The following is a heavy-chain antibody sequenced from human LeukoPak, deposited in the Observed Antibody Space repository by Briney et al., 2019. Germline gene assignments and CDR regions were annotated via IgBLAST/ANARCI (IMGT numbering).Heavy chain of an antibody. Sequence: GGSLRLSCAASGFTFSSYAMNWVRQAPGGGLEWVSVISGGGGSTYNADSVKGRFTISRDNSKNTLYLQMNSLRVEDTAVYYCAKSLLDDSGFDYNWFDPWGQGTLVTVSS. J-gene: IGHJ5*02. CDR2: ISGGGGST. CDR3: AKSLLDDSGFDYNWFDP. V-gene: IGHV3-23*01. CDR1: GFTFSSYA. D-gene: IGHD5-12*01.